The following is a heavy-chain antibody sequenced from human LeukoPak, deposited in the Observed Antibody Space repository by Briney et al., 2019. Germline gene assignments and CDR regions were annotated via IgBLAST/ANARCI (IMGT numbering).Heavy chain of an antibody. J-gene: IGHJ4*02. D-gene: IGHD3-10*01. CDR2: ISYTGST. CDR3: AGRERSGVAFDY. CDR1: GGSISSSSYY. Sequence: SETLSLTCTVSGGSISSSSYYWGWIRQPPGKGLEWIGTISYTGSTYYIPSLKSRVTISVDTFKNQFSLNLSSVTAADTAVYYCAGRERSGVAFDYWGQGTLVTVSS. V-gene: IGHV4-39*01.